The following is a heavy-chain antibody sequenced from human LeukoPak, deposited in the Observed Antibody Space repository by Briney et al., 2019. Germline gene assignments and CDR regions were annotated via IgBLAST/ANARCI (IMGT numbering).Heavy chain of an antibody. Sequence: EASVKVSCKASGGTFSSYAISWVRQAPGQGLEWMGRIIPILGIANYAQKFQGRVTITADKSTSTAYMELSSLRSEDTAVYYCAGEDGYNLGGLFDYWGQGTLVTVSS. CDR1: GGTFSSYA. CDR2: IIPILGIA. V-gene: IGHV1-69*04. CDR3: AGEDGYNLGGLFDY. J-gene: IGHJ4*02. D-gene: IGHD5-24*01.